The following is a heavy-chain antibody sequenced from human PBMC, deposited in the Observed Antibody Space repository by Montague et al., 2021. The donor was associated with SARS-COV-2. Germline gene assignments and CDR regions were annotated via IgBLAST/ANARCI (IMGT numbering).Heavy chain of an antibody. V-gene: IGHV4-39*01. Sequence: SETLSLTCTVSGGSISSTHSYWGWVRQSPGKALEWIGTISYSGKTYHNPSLGSRAIMSVDTSKRQFSLKLASVTAADTAVYYCAINADWMVWTGELRELEYWGQGTLVTVSS. CDR2: ISYSGKT. CDR3: AINADWMVWTGELRELEY. CDR1: GGSISSTHSY. J-gene: IGHJ4*02. D-gene: IGHD1-1*01.